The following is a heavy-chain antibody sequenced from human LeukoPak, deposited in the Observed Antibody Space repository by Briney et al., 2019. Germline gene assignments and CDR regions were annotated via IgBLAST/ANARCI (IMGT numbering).Heavy chain of an antibody. V-gene: IGHV1-2*02. D-gene: IGHD3-3*01. CDR2: INPNSGGT. Sequence: GASVKVSCKASGYTFTGYYMHWLRQAPGQGLEWMGWINPNSGGTNYAQKFQGRVTMTRDTSISTAYMELSRLRSDDTAVYYCARDFEWGVYDFWSGFGDWGQGTLVTVSS. CDR1: GYTFTGYY. J-gene: IGHJ4*02. CDR3: ARDFEWGVYDFWSGFGD.